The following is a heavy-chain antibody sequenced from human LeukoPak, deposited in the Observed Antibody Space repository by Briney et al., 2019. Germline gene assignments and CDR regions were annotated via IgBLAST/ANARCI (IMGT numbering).Heavy chain of an antibody. CDR2: IYYSGTT. CDR3: ARGVYIAAAQYGY. D-gene: IGHD6-13*01. Sequence: PSETLSLTCTVSGGSISSYYWSWIRQPPGRGLEWIGYIYYSGTTNYNPSLKSRVTIAVDTSKNQFSLKLSSVTAADTAVYYCARGVYIAAAQYGYWGQGTLVTVSS. V-gene: IGHV4-59*01. CDR1: GGSISSYY. J-gene: IGHJ4*02.